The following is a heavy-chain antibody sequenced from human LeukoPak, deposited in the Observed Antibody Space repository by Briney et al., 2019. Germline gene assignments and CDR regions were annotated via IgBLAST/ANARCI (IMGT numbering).Heavy chain of an antibody. CDR3: AREDEYCTNGVCYLPGSQ. CDR1: GGTFISYT. J-gene: IGHJ4*02. V-gene: IGHV1-69*04. Sequence: GASVKVSCKASGGTFISYTISWVRQAPGQGLEWMGRIIPILGIANYAQKFQGRVTITADKSTSTAYMELSSLRSEDTAVYYCAREDEYCTNGVCYLPGSQWGQGTLVTVSS. CDR2: IIPILGIA. D-gene: IGHD2-8*01.